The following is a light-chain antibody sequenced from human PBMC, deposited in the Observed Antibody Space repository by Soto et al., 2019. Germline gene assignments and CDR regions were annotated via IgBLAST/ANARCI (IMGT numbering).Light chain of an antibody. CDR3: CSFAGSYTLGV. CDR2: DVS. Sequence: QSALTQPRSVSGSPGQSVTISCTGTSSDIGAYNYVSWYQQHPGTATQLMIYDVSKRPSGVPDRFSGSKSGNTASLTISGLQAEDEADYYCCSFAGSYTLGVFGGGTKLTVL. V-gene: IGLV2-11*01. J-gene: IGLJ2*01. CDR1: SSDIGAYNY.